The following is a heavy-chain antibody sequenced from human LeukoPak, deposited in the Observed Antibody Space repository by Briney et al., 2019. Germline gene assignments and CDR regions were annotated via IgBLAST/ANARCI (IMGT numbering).Heavy chain of an antibody. D-gene: IGHD3-22*01. CDR1: GGSMSTSGYY. Sequence: SSDTLSLTCNVSGGSMSTSGYYWGWIRQPPGKGLEWVATIHFGGPSYYNASLKSRLTISVDTSKKYFSLRLTSVTAADTAVYSCATSYDRHGYYYDFWGRGLRVAVSS. CDR3: ATSYDRHGYYYDF. J-gene: IGHJ4*02. CDR2: IHFGGPS. V-gene: IGHV4-39*02.